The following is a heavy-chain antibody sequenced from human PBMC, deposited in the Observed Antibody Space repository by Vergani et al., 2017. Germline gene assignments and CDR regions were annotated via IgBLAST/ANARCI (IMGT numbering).Heavy chain of an antibody. V-gene: IGHV1-18*01. J-gene: IGHJ1*01. CDR2: ISVNNGNT. Sequence: QVQLVQPGVEVKKPGASVKVSCKTSGYTFISYGISWVRQAPGQGLEWMGWISVNNGNTNYAQKFQGRVTMTTDTSTSTAYMEVRSLRSDDTAVYYWARSDYGDTAGEYFQHWGQGTLVTVSS. CDR1: GYTFISYG. D-gene: IGHD4-17*01. CDR3: ARSDYGDTAGEYFQH.